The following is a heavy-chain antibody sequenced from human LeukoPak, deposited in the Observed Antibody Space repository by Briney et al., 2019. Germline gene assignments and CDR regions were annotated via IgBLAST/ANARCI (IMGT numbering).Heavy chain of an antibody. Sequence: TLSLTCTVSGGSISSKSYYWSWIRQPAGKGLEWIGRIYTSGSTDYNPSLKSRVTISRDTSKNEFSLILSSLTAADTAVYYCARHGTPYYYGSGSYYRGRGFDYWGQGTLVTVSS. CDR3: ARHGTPYYYGSGSYYRGRGFDY. V-gene: IGHV4-61*02. CDR1: GGSISSKSYY. D-gene: IGHD3-10*01. J-gene: IGHJ4*02. CDR2: IYTSGST.